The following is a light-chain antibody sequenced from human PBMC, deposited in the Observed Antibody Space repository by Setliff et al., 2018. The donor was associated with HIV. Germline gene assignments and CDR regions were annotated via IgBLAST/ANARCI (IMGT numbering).Light chain of an antibody. Sequence: QSVLTQPASVSGSPGQSITISCTGTSSDVGGYNYVPWYQQHPGKAPKLLIYEVRNRPSGVSDRFSGSKSGNTASLTISGLQAEDEADYYCSSYAITNTLPFGTGTKVTVL. J-gene: IGLJ1*01. CDR3: SSYAITNTLP. CDR1: SSDVGGYNY. CDR2: EVR. V-gene: IGLV2-14*03.